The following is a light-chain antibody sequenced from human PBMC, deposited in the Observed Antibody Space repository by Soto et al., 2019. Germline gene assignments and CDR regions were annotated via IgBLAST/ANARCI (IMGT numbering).Light chain of an antibody. CDR3: SSYTSSSTLV. Sequence: QSVLTQPASVSRSPGQSITISCTGTSSDVGGYNYVSWYQQHPGKAPKLMIYEVSSRPSGVSNRFSGSKSGNTASLTISGLHTEDEADYYCSSYTSSSTLVFGGGTKLTVL. CDR1: SSDVGGYNY. J-gene: IGLJ3*02. CDR2: EVS. V-gene: IGLV2-14*01.